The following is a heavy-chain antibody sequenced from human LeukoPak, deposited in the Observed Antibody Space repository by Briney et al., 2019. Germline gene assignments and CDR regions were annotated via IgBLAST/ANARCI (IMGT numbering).Heavy chain of an antibody. V-gene: IGHV1-8*01. CDR1: GYTFTSYD. CDR2: MNPNSGNT. J-gene: IGHJ4*02. Sequence: ASVKVSCKASGYTFTSYDINWVRQATGQGLEGRGWMNPNSGNTGYAQKFQGRVTMTRNTSISTAYMELSSLRSEDTAVYYCARGGPVRDGYNTESPNQLGYWGQGTLVTVSS. D-gene: IGHD5-24*01. CDR3: ARGGPVRDGYNTESPNQLGY.